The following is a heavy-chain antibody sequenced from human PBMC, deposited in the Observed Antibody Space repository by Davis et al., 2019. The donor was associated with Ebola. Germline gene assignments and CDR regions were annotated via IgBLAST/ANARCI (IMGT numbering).Heavy chain of an antibody. CDR1: GGSIGGYY. J-gene: IGHJ6*02. D-gene: IGHD3-3*01. V-gene: IGHV4-59*01. CDR3: ARAAIGVAISGYGMDV. Sequence: PGGSLRLSCTVSGGSIGGYYWSWIRQSPGKGLEWIAYIYVSGRTNYNPSLKGRVTISADTSKNQLSLNLRSVTAADTAVYYCARAAIGVAISGYGMDVWGQGTTVTVSS. CDR2: IYVSGRT.